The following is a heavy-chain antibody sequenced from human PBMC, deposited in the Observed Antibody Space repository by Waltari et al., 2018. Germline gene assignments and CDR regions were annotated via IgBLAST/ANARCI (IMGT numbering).Heavy chain of an antibody. J-gene: IGHJ4*02. Sequence: EVQLVASGGGLVKPGGSLRLSCEASGFTSSGYSMNWVRQAPGKGLGWVSSISGDSRFIYYADSVNGRFTISSDDAKNSLYLQMNSLRVEDTAVYYCARDRRGYFDYWGPGTLVSVSS. D-gene: IGHD3-16*01. CDR3: ARDRRGYFDY. CDR1: GFTSSGYS. CDR2: ISGDSRFI. V-gene: IGHV3-21*01.